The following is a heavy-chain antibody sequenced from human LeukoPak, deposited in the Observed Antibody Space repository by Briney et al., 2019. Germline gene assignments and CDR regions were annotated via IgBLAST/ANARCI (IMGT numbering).Heavy chain of an antibody. V-gene: IGHV4-59*01. Sequence: SETLSPTCTVSGGSISSYYWSWIRQPPGKGLEWIGYIYYSGSTNYNPSLKSRVTISVDTSKNQFSLKLSSVTAADTAVYYCAREGGDYYGSSGSQPGDWFDPWGQGTLVTVSS. CDR2: IYYSGST. D-gene: IGHD3-22*01. J-gene: IGHJ5*02. CDR1: GGSISSYY. CDR3: AREGGDYYGSSGSQPGDWFDP.